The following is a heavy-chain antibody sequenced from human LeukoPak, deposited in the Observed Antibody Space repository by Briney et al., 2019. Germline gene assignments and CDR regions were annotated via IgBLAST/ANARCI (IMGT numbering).Heavy chain of an antibody. J-gene: IGHJ4*02. D-gene: IGHD6-19*01. CDR2: IIPIFGTA. CDR1: GGTFSSYA. V-gene: IGHV1-69*13. Sequence: ASVKVSCKASGGTFSSYAISWVRQAPGRGLEWMGGIIPIFGTANYAQKFQGRVTITADESTSTAYMELSSLRSEDTAVYYCARAAGIAVAGPFDYWGQGTLVTVSS. CDR3: ARAAGIAVAGPFDY.